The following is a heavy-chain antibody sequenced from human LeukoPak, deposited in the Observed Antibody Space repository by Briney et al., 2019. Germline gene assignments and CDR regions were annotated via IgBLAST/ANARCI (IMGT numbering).Heavy chain of an antibody. D-gene: IGHD4-11*01. J-gene: IGHJ3*02. CDR2: VNPNSGGT. CDR1: GYRFTGYY. Sequence: GASVKVSCKASGYRFTGYYMHWVRQAPGQGLEWMGWVNPNSGGTNYAQKFQSRVTMTRDTSTTTAYMELSSLRSDDTAVYYCARDFYINDSGAFDIWGQGTMVTVSS. CDR3: ARDFYINDSGAFDI. V-gene: IGHV1-2*02.